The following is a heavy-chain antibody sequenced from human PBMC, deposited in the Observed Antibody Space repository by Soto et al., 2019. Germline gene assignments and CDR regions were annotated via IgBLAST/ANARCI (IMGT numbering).Heavy chain of an antibody. CDR1: GFTFSSYA. D-gene: IGHD6-19*01. V-gene: IGHV3-30-3*01. J-gene: IGHJ4*02. Sequence: VQLVESGGGVVQPGRSLRLSCAASGFTFSSYAMHWVRQAPGKGLEWVAVISYDGSNKYYADSVKGRFTISRDNSKNTLYLQMNSLRAEDTAVYYCARERVAVAGTTDYWGQGTLVTVSS. CDR2: ISYDGSNK. CDR3: ARERVAVAGTTDY.